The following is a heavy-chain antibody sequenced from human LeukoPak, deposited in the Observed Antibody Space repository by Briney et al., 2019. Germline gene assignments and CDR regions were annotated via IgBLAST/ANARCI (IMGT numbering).Heavy chain of an antibody. CDR2: IKSKTDGGTT. CDR3: GSGSHYYYYGMDV. D-gene: IGHD3-10*01. V-gene: IGHV3-15*01. CDR1: GFPFSSYA. J-gene: IGHJ6*02. Sequence: KAGGSLRLSCEASGFPFSSYAMTWVRQAPGKGLEWVGRIKSKTDGGTTDYAAPVKGRFTISRDDSKNTLYLQMNSLKTEDTAVYYCGSGSHYYYYGMDVWGQGTTVTVSS.